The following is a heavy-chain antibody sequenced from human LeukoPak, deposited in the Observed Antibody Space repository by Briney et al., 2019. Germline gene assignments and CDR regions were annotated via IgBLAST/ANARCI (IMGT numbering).Heavy chain of an antibody. V-gene: IGHV1-69*06. CDR1: GGTFSSYA. CDR2: IIPIFGTA. J-gene: IGHJ5*02. CDR3: AGEGVYGDYNWFDP. Sequence: ASVKVCCKASGGTFSSYAISWVRQAPGQGLEGMGGIIPIFGTANYAQKFQGRVTITADKSTSTAYMELSSLRSEDTAVYYCAGEGVYGDYNWFDPWGQGTLVTVSS. D-gene: IGHD4-17*01.